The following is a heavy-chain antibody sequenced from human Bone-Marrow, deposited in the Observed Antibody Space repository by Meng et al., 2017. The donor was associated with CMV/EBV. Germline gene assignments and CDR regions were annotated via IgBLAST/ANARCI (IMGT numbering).Heavy chain of an antibody. J-gene: IGHJ4*02. CDR3: ARGVPQARPIDY. CDR1: GGSFSGYY. CDR2: IYYSGST. Sequence: SETLSLTCTVYGGSFSGYYWSWIRQPPGKGLEWIGSIYYSGSTYYNPSLKSRVTISVDTSKNQFSLKLSSVTAADTAVYYCARGVPQARPIDYWGKGTLVTVSS. V-gene: IGHV4-34*01. D-gene: IGHD6-6*01.